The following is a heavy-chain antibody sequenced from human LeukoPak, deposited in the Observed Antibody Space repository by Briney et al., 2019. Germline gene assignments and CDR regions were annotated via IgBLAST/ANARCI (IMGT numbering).Heavy chain of an antibody. CDR1: GFTVNNNY. CDR2: ISSSGGNI. D-gene: IGHD2-2*01. V-gene: IGHV3-11*04. CDR3: ARRYCSSTSCTLDN. Sequence: GGSLRLSCTASGFTVNNNYMIWVRQGPGKGLEWVSYISSSGGNIYYADSVKGRFTISRDNAKNSLYLQMNSLRAEDTAVYYCARRYCSSTSCTLDNWGQGTLITVSS. J-gene: IGHJ4*02.